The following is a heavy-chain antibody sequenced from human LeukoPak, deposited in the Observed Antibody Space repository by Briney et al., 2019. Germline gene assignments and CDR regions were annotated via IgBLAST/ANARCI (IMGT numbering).Heavy chain of an antibody. CDR1: GFTFSIHG. D-gene: IGHD3-16*01. CDR2: ISGGDDST. Sequence: GGSLRLSCVASGFTFSIHGIGWVRQAPGKGLEWVSTISGGDDSTYYTDSVRGRFTISRDNSKNTLYLQMNSLRAEDTALYYCAKVWWGKRTLDYWGQGNQVTVSS. V-gene: IGHV3-23*01. J-gene: IGHJ4*02. CDR3: AKVWWGKRTLDY.